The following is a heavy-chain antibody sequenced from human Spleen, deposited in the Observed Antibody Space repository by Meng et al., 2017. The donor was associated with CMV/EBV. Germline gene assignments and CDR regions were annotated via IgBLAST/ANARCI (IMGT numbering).Heavy chain of an antibody. CDR2: ISYDGSNK. J-gene: IGHJ6*02. CDR3: ARDKIVPAPWGHYYYYGMDV. Sequence: GESLKISCAASGFTFSSYAMHWVRQAPGKGLEWVAVISYDGSNKYYADSVKGRITISRDNSKNTLYLQMNSLRAEDTAVYYCARDKIVPAPWGHYYYYGMDVWGQGTTVTVSS. D-gene: IGHD2-2*01. V-gene: IGHV3-30-3*01. CDR1: GFTFSSYA.